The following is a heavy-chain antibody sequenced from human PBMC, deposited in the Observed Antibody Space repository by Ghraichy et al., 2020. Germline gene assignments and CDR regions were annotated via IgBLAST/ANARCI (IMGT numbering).Heavy chain of an antibody. CDR3: ARAPFDIEGYYYYYGMDV. Sequence: GGSLRLSCAASGFTFSSYSMNWVRQAPGKGLEWVSYISSSSSTIYYADSVKGRFTISRDNAKNSLYLQMNSLRDEDTAVYYCARAPFDIEGYYYYYGMDVWGQGTTVTVSS. J-gene: IGHJ6*02. CDR2: ISSSSSTI. V-gene: IGHV3-48*02. CDR1: GFTFSSYS. D-gene: IGHD5-12*01.